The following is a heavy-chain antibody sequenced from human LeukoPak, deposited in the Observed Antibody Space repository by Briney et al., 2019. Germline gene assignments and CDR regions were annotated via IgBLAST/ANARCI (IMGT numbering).Heavy chain of an antibody. CDR2: INPNSGGT. Sequence: ASVKVSCKASGYTFTGYYMHWVRQAPGQGLEWMGWINPNSGGTNYAQKFQGRVTMTRDTSISTAYMELSRLRSDDTAVYYCATVDSSSSSGWFDPWGQGTLVTVSS. V-gene: IGHV1-2*02. D-gene: IGHD6-6*01. CDR1: GYTFTGYY. CDR3: ATVDSSSSSGWFDP. J-gene: IGHJ5*02.